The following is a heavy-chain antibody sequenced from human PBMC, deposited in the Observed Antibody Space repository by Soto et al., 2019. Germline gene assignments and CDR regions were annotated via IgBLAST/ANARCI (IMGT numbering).Heavy chain of an antibody. CDR3: ARGPYSSGWYYYYGMDV. J-gene: IGHJ6*02. Sequence: ASVKVSCKASGYTFTSYDINWVRQATGQGLEWMGWMNPNSGNTGYAQKFQGRVTMTRNTSISTAYMELSSLRSEDTAVYYCARGPYSSGWYYYYGMDVWGQGTMVTVSS. D-gene: IGHD6-19*01. V-gene: IGHV1-8*01. CDR2: MNPNSGNT. CDR1: GYTFTSYD.